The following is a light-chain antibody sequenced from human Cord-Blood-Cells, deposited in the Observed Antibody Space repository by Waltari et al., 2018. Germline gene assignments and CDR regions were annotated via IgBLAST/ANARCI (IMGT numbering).Light chain of an antibody. CDR2: DVS. J-gene: IGLJ2*01. V-gene: IGLV2-14*04. Sequence: SSDVGGYNYVSWYQQHPGKAPKLMIYDVSNRPSGVSNRFSGSKSGNTASLTISGLQAEDEADYYCSSYTSSSTLVVFGGGTKLTVL. CDR3: SSYTSSSTLVV. CDR1: SSDVGGYNY.